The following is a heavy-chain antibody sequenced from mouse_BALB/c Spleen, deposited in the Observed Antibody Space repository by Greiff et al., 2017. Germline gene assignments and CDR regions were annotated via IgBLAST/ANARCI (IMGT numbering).Heavy chain of an antibody. Sequence: VQLQQSGAELVRPGTSVKVSCKASGYAFTNYLIEWVKQRPGQGLEWIGVINPGSGGTNYNEKFKGKATLTADKSSSTAYMQLSSLTSDDSAVYFCARGGGGYLFDYSGQGTTLTVSS. CDR1: GYAFTNYL. V-gene: IGHV1-54*01. CDR2: INPGSGGT. D-gene: IGHD2-2*01. J-gene: IGHJ2*01. CDR3: ARGGGGYLFDY.